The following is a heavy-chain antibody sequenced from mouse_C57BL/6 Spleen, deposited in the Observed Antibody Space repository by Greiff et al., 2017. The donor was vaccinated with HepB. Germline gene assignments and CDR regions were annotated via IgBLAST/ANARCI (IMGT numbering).Heavy chain of an antibody. J-gene: IGHJ1*03. Sequence: QVQLKQSGAELMKPGASVKLSCKATGYTFTGYWIEWVKQRPGHGLEWIGEILPGSGSTNYNEKFKGKATFTADTSSNTAYMQLSSLTTEDSAIYYCARCKYYGSRVPGGDFDVWGTGTTVTVSS. CDR1: GYTFTGYW. CDR3: ARCKYYGSRVPGGDFDV. V-gene: IGHV1-9*01. CDR2: ILPGSGST. D-gene: IGHD1-1*01.